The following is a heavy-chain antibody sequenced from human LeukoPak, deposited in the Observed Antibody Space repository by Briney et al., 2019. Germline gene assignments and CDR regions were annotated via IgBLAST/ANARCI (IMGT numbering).Heavy chain of an antibody. J-gene: IGHJ6*02. CDR1: GFTFSSYW. D-gene: IGHD1-26*01. V-gene: IGHV3-74*01. CDR2: INSDGSST. CDR3: ARGGELLYYYYGMDV. Sequence: GGSLRLSCAASGFTFSSYWMHWVRQAPGKGLVWVSRINSDGSSTSYADSVKGRFTISRGNAKNTLYLQMNSLRAEDTAVYYCARGGELLYYYYGMDVWGQGTTVTVSS.